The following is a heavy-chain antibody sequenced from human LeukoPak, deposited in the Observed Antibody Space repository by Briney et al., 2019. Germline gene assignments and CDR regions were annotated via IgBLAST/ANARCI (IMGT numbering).Heavy chain of an antibody. Sequence: SETLSLTCTVSGGSISSGDYYWSWIRQPPGKGLEWIGYIYYSGSTYYSPSLKSRVTISVDTSKNQFSLKLSSVTAADTAVYYCAREGSLGRNQDYYYYGMDVWGQGTTVTVSS. D-gene: IGHD1-14*01. V-gene: IGHV4-30-4*01. CDR3: AREGSLGRNQDYYYYGMDV. J-gene: IGHJ6*02. CDR1: GGSISSGDYY. CDR2: IYYSGST.